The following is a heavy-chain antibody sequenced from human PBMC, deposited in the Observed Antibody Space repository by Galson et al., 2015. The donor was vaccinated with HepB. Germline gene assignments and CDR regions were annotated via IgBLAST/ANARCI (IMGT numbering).Heavy chain of an antibody. V-gene: IGHV4-59*08. CDR2: IYYSGST. CDR3: ASLRGYSSSWDLDY. CDR1: GGSINDYY. D-gene: IGHD6-13*01. J-gene: IGHJ4*02. Sequence: LSLTCIVSGGSINDYYWAWIRQPPGKGLEWIGYIYYSGSTNYNPSLKSRVTILVDTSKNQFSLKLTSVTAADTAVYYCASLRGYSSSWDLDYWGQGTLVTVSS.